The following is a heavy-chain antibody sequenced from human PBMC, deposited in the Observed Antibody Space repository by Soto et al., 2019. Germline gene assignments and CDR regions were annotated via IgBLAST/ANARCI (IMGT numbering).Heavy chain of an antibody. CDR3: ARDQTVPGIETGGLFAY. CDR2: IIPIFGTA. D-gene: IGHD6-13*01. Sequence: SVQVSCKASGGTFSSYAISWVRQAPGQGLEWMGGIIPIFGTANYAQKFQGRVTITADESTSTAYMELSSLRSEDTAVYYCARDQTVPGIETGGLFAYWGQGTQVTLSS. CDR1: GGTFSSYA. V-gene: IGHV1-69*13. J-gene: IGHJ4*02.